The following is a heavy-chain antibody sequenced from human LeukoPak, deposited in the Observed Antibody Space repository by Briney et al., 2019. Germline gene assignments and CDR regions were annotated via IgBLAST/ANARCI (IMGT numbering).Heavy chain of an antibody. D-gene: IGHD4/OR15-4a*01. CDR1: GFIFRNYA. CDR3: AKESGALGAPLYDY. J-gene: IGHJ4*02. Sequence: GGSLRLSCGASGFIFRNYAMSWFRQAPGEGLEWVSGISDNGGGTYYADSVKGRFTISRDNSKNMLYLQMNSLRAEDTAVYYCAKESGALGAPLYDYWGQGILVTGSS. CDR2: ISDNGGGT. V-gene: IGHV3-23*01.